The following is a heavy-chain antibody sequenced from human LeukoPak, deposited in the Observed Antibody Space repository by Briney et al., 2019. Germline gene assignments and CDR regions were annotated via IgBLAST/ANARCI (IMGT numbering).Heavy chain of an antibody. D-gene: IGHD3-22*01. V-gene: IGHV4-59*01. CDR3: ARVDLPHYYDSSGYYNSDSFDM. CDR2: ICQRGTH. CDR1: RGSIWTFL. J-gene: IGHJ3*02. Sequence: ETLSPTRSLSRGSIWTFLGSSMPQPPSPGGGGCGDICQRGTHNYNPSLKSRVTISVDTSKNQFSLKLSSVAAADTAVYYCARVDLPHYYDSSGYYNSDSFDMWGQGTMVTVSS.